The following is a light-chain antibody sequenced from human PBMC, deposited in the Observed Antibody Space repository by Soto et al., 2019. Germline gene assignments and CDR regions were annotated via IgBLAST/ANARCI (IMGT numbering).Light chain of an antibody. CDR3: QQYNDFQYS. CDR1: QSIRGY. J-gene: IGKJ2*01. V-gene: IGKV3-11*01. Sequence: DIVLTQSPATLSLPPGESATLSCRASQSIRGYLAWYQQKPGQAPRLLIYDASYRATGIPARFSGSGSGTDFILTISSLEPEDSATYFCQQYNDFQYSFGPGTKLEI. CDR2: DAS.